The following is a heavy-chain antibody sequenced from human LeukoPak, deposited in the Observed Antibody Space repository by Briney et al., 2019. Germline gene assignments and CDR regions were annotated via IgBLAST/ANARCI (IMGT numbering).Heavy chain of an antibody. D-gene: IGHD2-2*01. CDR2: INHSGST. CDR1: GGSFSGYY. Sequence: PSETLSLTCAVYGGSFSGYYWSWIRQPPGKGLEWIGEINHSGSTNYNPSLKSRVTISVDTSKNQFSLKLSSVTAADTAVYYCARLAGGVVVPAAIWGRLDYYFDYWGQGTLVTVSS. CDR3: ARLAGGVVVPAAIWGRLDYYFDY. V-gene: IGHV4-34*01. J-gene: IGHJ4*02.